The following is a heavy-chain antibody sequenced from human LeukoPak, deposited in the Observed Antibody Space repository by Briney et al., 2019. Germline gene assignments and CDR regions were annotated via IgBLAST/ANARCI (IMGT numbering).Heavy chain of an antibody. V-gene: IGHV4-31*03. CDR2: IYYSGST. Sequence: SETLSLTCTVSGGSISSGGYYWSWIRQHPGKGLEWIGYIYYSGSTYYNPSLKSRVTISVDTSKNQFSLKLSSVTAADTAVYYCARGGRDGYIWVWGQGTLVTVSS. CDR3: ARGGRDGYIWV. J-gene: IGHJ4*02. D-gene: IGHD5-24*01. CDR1: GGSISSGGYY.